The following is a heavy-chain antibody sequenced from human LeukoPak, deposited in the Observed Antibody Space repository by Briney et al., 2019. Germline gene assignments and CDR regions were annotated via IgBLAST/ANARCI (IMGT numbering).Heavy chain of an antibody. CDR1: GFTFSSYG. D-gene: IGHD3-10*01. Sequence: TGGSLRLSCAAPGFTFSSYGMHWVRQAPGKGLEWLAFIRYDGTDESYGASVRGRLTISRDDSLNAVYLQMDSLGHDDTAVYYCARNRAFGTFDAFDMWGQGTMVTVSS. CDR3: ARNRAFGTFDAFDM. CDR2: IRYDGTDE. V-gene: IGHV3-30*02. J-gene: IGHJ3*02.